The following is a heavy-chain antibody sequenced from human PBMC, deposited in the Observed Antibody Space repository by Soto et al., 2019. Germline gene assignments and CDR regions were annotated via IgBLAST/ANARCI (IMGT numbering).Heavy chain of an antibody. CDR3: TSLRFLEWLIDY. CDR1: GFTFSSYA. Sequence: GGSLRLSCSASGFTFSSYAMHWVRQAPGKGLEYVSAISSNGGSTYYADSVKGRFTISRDNSKNTLFLQMSSLRAEDTDVYYCTSLRFLEWLIDYWGQGTLVTVS. CDR2: ISSNGGST. V-gene: IGHV3-64D*06. J-gene: IGHJ4*02. D-gene: IGHD3-3*01.